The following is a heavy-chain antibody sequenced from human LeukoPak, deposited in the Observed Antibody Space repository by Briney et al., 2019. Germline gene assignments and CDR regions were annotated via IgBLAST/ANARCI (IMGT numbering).Heavy chain of an antibody. CDR1: GGTFSSYA. V-gene: IGHV1-69*05. CDR2: IIPIFGTA. Sequence: SVKVSCKASGGTFSSYAISWVRQAPGQGLEWMGGIIPIFGTANYAQKFQGRVTITTDESTSTAYMGLSSLRSEDTAVYYCASGTAPLGWFDPWGQGTLVTVSS. J-gene: IGHJ5*02. CDR3: ASGTAPLGWFDP.